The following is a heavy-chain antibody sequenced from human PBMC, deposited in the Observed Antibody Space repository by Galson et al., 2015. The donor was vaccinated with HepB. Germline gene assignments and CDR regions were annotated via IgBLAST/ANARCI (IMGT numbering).Heavy chain of an antibody. J-gene: IGHJ4*02. Sequence: LRLSCAASGFTFSSYAMHWVRQAPGKGLEWVAVISYDGSNKYYADSVKGRFTISRDNSKNTLYLQMNSLRAEDTAVYYCARDGSVAGTFDYWGQGTLVTVSS. CDR2: ISYDGSNK. V-gene: IGHV3-30*04. CDR1: GFTFSSYA. D-gene: IGHD6-19*01. CDR3: ARDGSVAGTFDY.